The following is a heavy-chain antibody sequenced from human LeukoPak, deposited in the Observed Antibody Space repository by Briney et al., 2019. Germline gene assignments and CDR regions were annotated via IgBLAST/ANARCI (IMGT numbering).Heavy chain of an antibody. CDR3: ARVYYDSSGYYWELDY. CDR2: IYSGGST. V-gene: IGHV3-66*01. CDR1: GFTVSSNY. Sequence: GGSLRLSCAASGFTVSSNYMSWVRQAPGKGLEWVSVIYSGGSTYYADSVKGRFTISRDNSKNTLYLQMNSLRAEDTAVYYCARVYYDSSGYYWELDYWGQGTLVTVSS. D-gene: IGHD3-22*01. J-gene: IGHJ4*02.